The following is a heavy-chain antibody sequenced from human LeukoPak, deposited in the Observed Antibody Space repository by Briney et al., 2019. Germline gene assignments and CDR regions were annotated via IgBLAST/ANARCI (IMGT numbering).Heavy chain of an antibody. CDR3: ARGHIAAAGTNAFDI. V-gene: IGHV4-34*01. CDR2: INHSGST. CDR1: GGSFSGYY. Sequence: SETLSLTCAVYGGSFSGYYWSWIRQPPGKGLEWFGEINHSGSTNYNPSLKSRITISVDTSKNQFSLKLSSVTAADTAVYYCARGHIAAAGTNAFDIWGQGTMVTVSS. D-gene: IGHD6-13*01. J-gene: IGHJ3*02.